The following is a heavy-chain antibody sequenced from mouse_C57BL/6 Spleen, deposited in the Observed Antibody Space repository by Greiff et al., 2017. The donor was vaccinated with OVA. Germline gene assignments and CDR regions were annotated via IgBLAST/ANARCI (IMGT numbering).Heavy chain of an antibody. Sequence: VQLQQSGPELVKPGASVKISCKASGYTFTDYYMNWVKQSHGKSLEWIGDINPNNGGTSYNQKFKGKATLTVDKSSSTAYMELRSLTSEDSAVYYCARDITTVGDYWGQGTTLTVSS. CDR1: GYTFTDYY. J-gene: IGHJ2*01. D-gene: IGHD1-1*01. CDR2: INPNNGGT. CDR3: ARDITTVGDY. V-gene: IGHV1-26*01.